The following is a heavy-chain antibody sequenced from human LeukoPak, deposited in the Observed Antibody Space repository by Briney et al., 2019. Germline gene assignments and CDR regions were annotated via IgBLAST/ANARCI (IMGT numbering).Heavy chain of an antibody. CDR1: GFTFSSYA. J-gene: IGHJ5*02. CDR3: AKDRGLGTINTAGKSVT. Sequence: GGSLRNSCAASGFTFSSYAMSWVRQAPGKGLEWVSAISGSGGSTYYADSVKGRFTISRGNSKNTLYLQMNSLRAEETAVYYCAKDRGLGTINTAGKSVTWGQRTLVTVSS. D-gene: IGHD5-12*01. V-gene: IGHV3-23*01. CDR2: ISGSGGST.